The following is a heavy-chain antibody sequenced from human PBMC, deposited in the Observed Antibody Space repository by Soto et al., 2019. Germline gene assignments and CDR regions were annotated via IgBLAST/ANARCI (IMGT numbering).Heavy chain of an antibody. CDR3: ARVFGTIYYYGMDV. CDR2: TYYRSKWYN. D-gene: IGHD1-7*01. V-gene: IGHV6-1*01. J-gene: IGHJ6*02. Sequence: PSQTLSLTCXISGDRVSSNSAAWNWIRQSPSRGLEWLGRTYYRSKWYNDYAVSVKSRIAINPDTSKNQFSLQLNSVTPEDTAVYYCARVFGTIYYYGMDVWGQGTTVTVSS. CDR1: GDRVSSNSAA.